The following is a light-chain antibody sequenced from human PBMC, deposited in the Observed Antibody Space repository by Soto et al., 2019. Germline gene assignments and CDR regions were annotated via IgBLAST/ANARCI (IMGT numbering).Light chain of an antibody. CDR3: QQYNHYSWT. Sequence: DTQMTQSPSTLSASVGDRVTITCRASQSISAWLAWYQQKPGKAPKVLIYDASRLQSGVPSRFSGSGSGTEFTLTISSLQPDDFATYYCQQYNHYSWTFGQGTKVEIK. J-gene: IGKJ1*01. V-gene: IGKV1-5*01. CDR1: QSISAW. CDR2: DAS.